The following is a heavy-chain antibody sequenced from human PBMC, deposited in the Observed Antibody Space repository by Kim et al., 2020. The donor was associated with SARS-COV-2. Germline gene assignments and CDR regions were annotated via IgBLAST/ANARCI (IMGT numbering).Heavy chain of an antibody. CDR3: ARGLGDYYGSGSYYNGVY. Sequence: SVKVSCKASGGTFSSYAISWVRQAPGQGLEWMGGIIPIFGTANYAQKFQGRVTITADESTSTAYMELSSLRSEDTAVYYCARGLGDYYGSGSYYNGVYWGQGTLVTVSS. CDR2: IIPIFGTA. CDR1: GGTFSSYA. V-gene: IGHV1-69*13. D-gene: IGHD3-10*01. J-gene: IGHJ4*02.